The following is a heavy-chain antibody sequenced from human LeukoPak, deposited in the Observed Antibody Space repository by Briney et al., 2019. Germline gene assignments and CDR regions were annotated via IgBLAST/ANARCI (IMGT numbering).Heavy chain of an antibody. CDR3: ARSKVLVTAINIFRVNRFDP. D-gene: IGHD2-21*02. CDR1: GGSISSGGYY. V-gene: IGHV4-31*03. J-gene: IGHJ5*02. CDR2: IYYSGST. Sequence: SETLSLTCTVSGGSISSGGYYWSWIRQHPGKGLEWVGYIYYSGSTYYNPSLKSRLTMSVDTSKNQFSLKLSPVTAADTAVYYCARSKVLVTAINIFRVNRFDPWGQGTLVTVSS.